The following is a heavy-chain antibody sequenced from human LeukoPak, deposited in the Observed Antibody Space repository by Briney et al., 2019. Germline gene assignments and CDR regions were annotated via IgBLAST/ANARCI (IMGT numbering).Heavy chain of an antibody. J-gene: IGHJ4*02. D-gene: IGHD4-11*01. CDR1: GGSMSTYY. V-gene: IGHV4-4*09. Sequence: SSETLSLTCTVSGGSMSTYYWSWIRQPPGRGLEWIGHIYTSGSTNYNPSLKSRVTMSVDTSKNRFSLKLTSVTAADTAVYYCARLLRYSNYFDSWGQGTLVTVSS. CDR3: ARLLRYSNYFDS. CDR2: IYTSGST.